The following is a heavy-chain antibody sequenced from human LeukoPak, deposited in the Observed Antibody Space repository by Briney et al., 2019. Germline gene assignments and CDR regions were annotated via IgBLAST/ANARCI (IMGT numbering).Heavy chain of an antibody. Sequence: SETLSLTCTVSGGSISSYYWSWIRQPPGKGPEWIGYIYYSGSTNYNPSLKSRVTISVDTSKNQFSLKLSSVTAADTAVYCCARPTVTTYAFDIWGQGTMVTVSS. J-gene: IGHJ3*02. D-gene: IGHD4-17*01. V-gene: IGHV4-59*01. CDR2: IYYSGST. CDR1: GGSISSYY. CDR3: ARPTVTTYAFDI.